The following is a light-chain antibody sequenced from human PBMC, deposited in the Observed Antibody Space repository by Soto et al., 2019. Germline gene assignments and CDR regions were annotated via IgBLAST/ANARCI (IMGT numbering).Light chain of an antibody. CDR1: PSVSSN. CDR2: GAS. CDR3: HQYNNWPLT. Sequence: EIVMTQSPATLSVSPGERASLSCRASPSVSSNLAWYPQKPGQAPRLLLYGASTRATGIPARFSGSGSGTEFHLTISSLQSEDFAVYYCHQYNNWPLTFGGGTKVEIK. V-gene: IGKV3-15*01. J-gene: IGKJ4*01.